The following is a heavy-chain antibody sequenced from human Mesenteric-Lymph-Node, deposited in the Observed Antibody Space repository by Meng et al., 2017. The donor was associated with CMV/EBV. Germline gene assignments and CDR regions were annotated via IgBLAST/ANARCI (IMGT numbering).Heavy chain of an antibody. D-gene: IGHD6-6*01. Sequence: ASVKVSCKASGYTFIGYYIHWIRQAPGQGLEWMGWINPNSGGTNYAQKFQGRVTMTRDTSISTAYMELSRLRSDDTAVYYCARSYSSSSGWFDPWGQGTLVTVSS. CDR3: ARSYSSSSGWFDP. CDR1: GYTFIGYY. J-gene: IGHJ5*02. CDR2: INPNSGGT. V-gene: IGHV1-2*02.